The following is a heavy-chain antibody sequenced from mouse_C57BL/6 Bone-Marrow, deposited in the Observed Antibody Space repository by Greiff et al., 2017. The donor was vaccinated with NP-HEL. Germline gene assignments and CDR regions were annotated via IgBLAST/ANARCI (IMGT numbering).Heavy chain of an antibody. J-gene: IGHJ2*01. CDR3: AFTTSFDY. V-gene: IGHV3-6*01. CDR1: GYSITSGYY. Sequence: EVKLQESGPGLVKPSQSLSLTCSVTGYSITSGYYWNWIRQFPGNKLEWMGYISYDGSNNYNPSLKNRISITRDTSKNQFFLKLNSVTTEDTATYYCAFTTSFDYWGQGTTLTVSS. D-gene: IGHD1-1*01. CDR2: ISYDGSN.